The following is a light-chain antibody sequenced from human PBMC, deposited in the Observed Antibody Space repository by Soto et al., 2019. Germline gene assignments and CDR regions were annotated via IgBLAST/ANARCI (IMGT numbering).Light chain of an antibody. CDR2: AAS. J-gene: IGKJ1*01. Sequence: EVVLTQSPGTVSLSPGERATLSCRASQSVTSNYLAWYQQKPGQAPRLLIYAASSRATGIPDRFSGSGSGTDFTLNISRREPEDFAVYYWHQDGSSITWTFGQGTKVEI. V-gene: IGKV3-20*01. CDR3: HQDGSSITWT. CDR1: QSVTSNY.